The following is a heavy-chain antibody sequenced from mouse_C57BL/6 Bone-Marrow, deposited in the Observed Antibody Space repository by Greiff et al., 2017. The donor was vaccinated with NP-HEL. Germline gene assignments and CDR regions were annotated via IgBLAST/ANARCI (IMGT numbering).Heavy chain of an antibody. CDR2: ISYSGST. Sequence: EVQLQESGPGMVKPSQSLSLTCTVTGYSITSGYDWHWIRHFPGNKLEWMGYISYSGSTNYNPSLKSRISITHDTSKNHFFLKLNSVTTEDTATYYCARVLASGYFDVWGTGTTVTVSS. D-gene: IGHD6-1*01. J-gene: IGHJ1*03. CDR1: GYSITSGYD. CDR3: ARVLASGYFDV. V-gene: IGHV3-1*01.